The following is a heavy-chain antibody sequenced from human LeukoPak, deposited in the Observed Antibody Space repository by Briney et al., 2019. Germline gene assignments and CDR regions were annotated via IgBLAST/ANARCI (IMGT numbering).Heavy chain of an antibody. V-gene: IGHV1-46*01. D-gene: IGHD3-22*01. CDR2: INSRGGST. J-gene: IGHJ4*02. Sequence: EASVKVSCKASGYTFIDYYIHWVRQAPGQGLEWMGIINSRGGSTIYAQNFQGRVTLTRDTSTSTLYMELSSLRSEDTAVYYCARRLYDNSGRPYGYYFDYWGQGTLVTVSS. CDR3: ARRLYDNSGRPYGYYFDY. CDR1: GYTFIDYY.